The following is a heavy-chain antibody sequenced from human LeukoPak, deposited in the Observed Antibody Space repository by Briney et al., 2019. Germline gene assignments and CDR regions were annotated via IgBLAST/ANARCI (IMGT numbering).Heavy chain of an antibody. Sequence: SETLSLTCAAYGGSFSGYYWSWIRQPPGKGLEWIGSIYYSGSTYYNPSLKSRVTISVDTSKNQFSLKLSSVTAADTAVYYCARTPPYCSSTSCYDFDYWGQGTLVTVSS. CDR3: ARTPPYCSSTSCYDFDY. CDR1: GGSFSGYY. J-gene: IGHJ4*02. V-gene: IGHV4-34*01. D-gene: IGHD2-2*01. CDR2: IYYSGST.